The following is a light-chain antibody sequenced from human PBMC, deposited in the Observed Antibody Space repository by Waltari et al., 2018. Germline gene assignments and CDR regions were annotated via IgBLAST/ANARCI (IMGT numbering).Light chain of an antibody. V-gene: IGLV1-44*01. Sequence: QSVLTQPPSASGAPGQRVTISCSASSSTVGGNPVSWYQQLPGTAPKLLIRNNNRRPSGVPERFSGSKSGTSASLAISGLQSEDEAYYYCASWDDTLNGPVFGGGTKLTVL. CDR3: ASWDDTLNGPV. J-gene: IGLJ3*02. CDR1: SSTVGGNP. CDR2: NNN.